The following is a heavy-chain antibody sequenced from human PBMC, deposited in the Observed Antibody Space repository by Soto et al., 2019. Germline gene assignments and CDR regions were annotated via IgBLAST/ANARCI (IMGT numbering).Heavy chain of an antibody. Sequence: GGSLRLSCAASGFTFSSYGMHWVRQAPGKGLEWVAVISYDGSNKYYADSVKGRFTISRDNSKNTLYLQMNSLRAEDTAVYYCARSKGPIFGVVNYGMDVWGQGTTVTVSS. CDR1: GFTFSSYG. D-gene: IGHD3-3*01. CDR3: ARSKGPIFGVVNYGMDV. V-gene: IGHV3-30*03. J-gene: IGHJ6*02. CDR2: ISYDGSNK.